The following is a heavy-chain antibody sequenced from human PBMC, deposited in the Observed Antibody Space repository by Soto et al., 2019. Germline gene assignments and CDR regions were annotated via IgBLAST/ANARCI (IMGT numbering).Heavy chain of an antibody. CDR2: IYNSGIT. J-gene: IGHJ5*02. CDR1: GGSISSGDYS. CDR3: ARGVTVFGLVSRFWFDP. V-gene: IGHV4-30-4*01. D-gene: IGHD3-3*01. Sequence: SETLSLTCTVSGGSISSGDYSWSWVRQSPGKGLDWIGHIYNSGITYYNPSLKSRVVISIDTSRNHFSLRLNSLTAADRAVYFCARGVTVFGLVSRFWFDPWGQGTVVTVSS.